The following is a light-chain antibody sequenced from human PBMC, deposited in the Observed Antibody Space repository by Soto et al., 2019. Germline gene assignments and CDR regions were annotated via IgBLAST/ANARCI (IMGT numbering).Light chain of an antibody. CDR2: DAS. CDR3: QQSSNWPPVT. Sequence: EIVLTQSPATLSLSPGEIATLSCSASQSVSNYLAWYQQKPGQAPRLLIYDASNRASGIPARFSGSGSGTDSTLTISSLDPEDFAVYYCQQSSNWPPVTFGGGTKVDIK. V-gene: IGKV3-11*01. J-gene: IGKJ4*01. CDR1: QSVSNY.